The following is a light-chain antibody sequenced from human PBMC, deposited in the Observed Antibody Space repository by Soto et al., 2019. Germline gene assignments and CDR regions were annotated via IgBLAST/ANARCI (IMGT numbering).Light chain of an antibody. CDR1: QTVNRN. J-gene: IGKJ5*01. Sequence: VVMTQSPATLSVSPGERATLSCRASQTVNRNLAWYQQRPGQAPRLLIYDISNRATGVPARFSGSGSETEFTLTIRSLQSEDFAVYFCQQYNNWPSFGQGTRLEIK. CDR3: QQYNNWPS. V-gene: IGKV3-15*01. CDR2: DIS.